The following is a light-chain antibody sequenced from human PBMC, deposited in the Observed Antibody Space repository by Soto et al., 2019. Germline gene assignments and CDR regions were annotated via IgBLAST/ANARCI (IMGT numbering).Light chain of an antibody. V-gene: IGKV1-12*01. CDR2: AAS. CDR3: QQANTFPPT. CDR1: EGVASW. J-gene: IGKJ2*01. Sequence: DVQMTQSPSSVSASVGDRVTITCRASEGVASWLAWYQQKPGKAPNLLIYAASTLQSGVPSRFSGSGYGTDFTLTISSLQPEDFATYYCQQANTFPPTFGQGTKLEIK.